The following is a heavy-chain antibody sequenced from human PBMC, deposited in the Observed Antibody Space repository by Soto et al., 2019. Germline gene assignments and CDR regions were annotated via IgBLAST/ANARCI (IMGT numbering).Heavy chain of an antibody. D-gene: IGHD1-26*01. CDR2: INHSGST. CDR3: AREGDGSGAFDI. CDR1: GGSFSGYY. J-gene: IGHJ3*02. V-gene: IGHV4-34*01. Sequence: SETLSLTCAVYGGSFSGYYWSWIRQPPGKGLEWIGEINHSGSTNYNPSLKSRVTISVDTSKNQFSLKLSSVTAADTAVYYCAREGDGSGAFDIWGQGTMVTVSS.